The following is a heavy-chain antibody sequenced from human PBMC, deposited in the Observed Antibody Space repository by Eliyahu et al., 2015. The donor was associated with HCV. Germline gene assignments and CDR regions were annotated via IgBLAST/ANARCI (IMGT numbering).Heavy chain of an antibody. CDR3: ARMILDLYSSSWYYFDY. CDR1: GFSLSNARMG. Sequence: QVTLKESGPVLVKPTETLTLTCTVSGFSLSNARMGVSWIRQPPGKALEWLAHIFSNDEKSYSTSLKSRLTISKDTSKSQVVLTMTKMDPVDTATYYCARMILDLYSSSWYYFDYWGQGTLVTVSS. J-gene: IGHJ4*02. CDR2: IFSNDEK. D-gene: IGHD6-13*01. V-gene: IGHV2-26*01.